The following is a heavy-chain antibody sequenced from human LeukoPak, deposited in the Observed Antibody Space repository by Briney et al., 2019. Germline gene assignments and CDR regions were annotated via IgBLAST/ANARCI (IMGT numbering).Heavy chain of an antibody. CDR1: GFTFSRYY. Sequence: GGSLTLSCAVSGFTFSRYYMNWVRQAPGKGLEGVSSISSSSSYIYYADSVKGRFTISRDNAKNSLYLQMNSLRAEDTAVYYCARDFCSGGSCYTNWFDPWGQGTLVTVSS. J-gene: IGHJ5*02. CDR2: ISSSSSYI. CDR3: ARDFCSGGSCYTNWFDP. D-gene: IGHD2-15*01. V-gene: IGHV3-21*01.